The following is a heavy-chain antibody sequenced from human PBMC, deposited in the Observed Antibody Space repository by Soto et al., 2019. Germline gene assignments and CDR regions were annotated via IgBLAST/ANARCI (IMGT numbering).Heavy chain of an antibody. V-gene: IGHV3-23*01. Sequence: GGSLRLSCAASGFTFSSYAMSWVRQAPGKGLEWVSAISGSGGSTYCADSVKGRFTISRDNSKNTLYLQMNSLRAEDTAVYYCAKIHYSPMVRGPMSVWGQGTTVTVSS. D-gene: IGHD3-10*01. J-gene: IGHJ6*02. CDR1: GFTFSSYA. CDR3: AKIHYSPMVRGPMSV. CDR2: ISGSGGST.